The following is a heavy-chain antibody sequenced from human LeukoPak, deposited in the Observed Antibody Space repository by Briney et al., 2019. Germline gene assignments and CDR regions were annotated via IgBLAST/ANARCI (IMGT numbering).Heavy chain of an antibody. CDR2: ISAYNGNT. CDR3: AREVNLSWFDP. D-gene: IGHD3-22*01. J-gene: IGHJ5*02. Sequence: ASVKVSCKASGSTFTGYYMHWVRQAPGQGLEWMGWISAYNGNTNYAQKLQGRVTMTTDTSTSTAYMELRSLRSDDTAVYYCAREVNLSWFDPWGQGTLVTVSS. CDR1: GSTFTGYY. V-gene: IGHV1-18*04.